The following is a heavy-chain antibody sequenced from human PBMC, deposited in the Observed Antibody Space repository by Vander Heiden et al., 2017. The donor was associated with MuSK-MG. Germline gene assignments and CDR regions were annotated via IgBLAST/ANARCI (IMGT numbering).Heavy chain of an antibody. V-gene: IGHV1-69*10. CDR3: ARDLGYCSSTSCYGWFDP. CDR2: IIPILGIA. J-gene: IGHJ5*02. Sequence: QVQLVQSGAEVKKPGSSVKVSCKASGGTFSSYAISWVRQAPGQGLEWMGGIIPILGIANYAQKFQGRVTITADKSTSTAYMELSSLRSEETAVYYCARDLGYCSSTSCYGWFDPWGQGTLVTVSS. D-gene: IGHD2-2*01. CDR1: GGTFSSYA.